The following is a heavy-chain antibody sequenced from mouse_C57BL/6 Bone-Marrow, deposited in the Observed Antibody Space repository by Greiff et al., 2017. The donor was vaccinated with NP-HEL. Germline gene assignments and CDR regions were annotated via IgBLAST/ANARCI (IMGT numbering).Heavy chain of an antibody. J-gene: IGHJ4*01. Sequence: VQLQQSGTVLARPGASVKMSCKTSGYTFTSYWMHWVKQRPGQGLEWIGAIYPGNSDTSYHQNFKGKANLTAVKSASTAYMELSSLKNEESAVYYWTYGNYYYAMDYGGQGTSVTVSS. CDR2: IYPGNSDT. D-gene: IGHD1-1*01. CDR1: GYTFTSYW. CDR3: TYGNYYYAMDY. V-gene: IGHV1-5*01.